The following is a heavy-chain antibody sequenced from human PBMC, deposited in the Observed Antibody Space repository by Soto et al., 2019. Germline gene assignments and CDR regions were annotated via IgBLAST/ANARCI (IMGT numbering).Heavy chain of an antibody. J-gene: IGHJ4*02. CDR1: GFTFSSSW. CDR2: INQDGSEK. D-gene: IGHD3-3*01. V-gene: IGHV3-7*03. Sequence: LLLSCAASGFTFSSSWMSWVRQAPGKGLEWVANINQDGSEKYYVDSVKGRFTISRDNAKNSLYLQMNSLRAEDTAVYYCARDASGLPFDFWGQGTLVTVSS. CDR3: ARDASGLPFDF.